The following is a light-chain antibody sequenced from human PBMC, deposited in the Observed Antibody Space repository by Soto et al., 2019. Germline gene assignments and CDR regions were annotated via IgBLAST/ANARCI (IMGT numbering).Light chain of an antibody. Sequence: EIMLTQSRATLSVSPGERAPLSCRASQSVSSNLAWYQQKPGQAPRLLIYGASTRATGIPARFSGSGSGTEFTLTISSLQSEDFAVYYCQQYNNWITFGQGTRLEIK. V-gene: IGKV3-15*01. CDR2: GAS. CDR3: QQYNNWIT. J-gene: IGKJ5*01. CDR1: QSVSSN.